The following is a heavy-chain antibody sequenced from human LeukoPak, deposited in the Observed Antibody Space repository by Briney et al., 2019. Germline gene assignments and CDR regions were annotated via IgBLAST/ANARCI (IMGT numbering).Heavy chain of an antibody. J-gene: IGHJ4*02. V-gene: IGHV1-2*02. Sequence: ASVKVSCKASGYTFTGYYMHWVRQAPGQGLEWMGWINHNSGGTNYAQKFQGRVTMTEDTSTDTAYMELSSLRSEDTAVYYCATDILTGYYRRRLGYWGQGTLVTVSS. CDR2: INHNSGGT. D-gene: IGHD3-9*01. CDR3: ATDILTGYYRRRLGY. CDR1: GYTFTGYY.